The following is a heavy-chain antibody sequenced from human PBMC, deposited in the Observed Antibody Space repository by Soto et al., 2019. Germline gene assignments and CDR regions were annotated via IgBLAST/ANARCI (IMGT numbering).Heavy chain of an antibody. D-gene: IGHD1-1*01. CDR2: VSASGMNT. CDR1: GFTFSTYA. Sequence: EVQLLESGGKLVQPGGSLTLSCAASGFTFSTYAMAWVRQAPGKGREWVSGVSASGMNTDYADPVKGRFYISRDNSKNTVSLHMNSLRAEDTALYYWAKDRPRRTSGYFFEYWGQGTPVTVSS. V-gene: IGHV3-23*01. CDR3: AKDRPRRTSGYFFEY. J-gene: IGHJ4*02.